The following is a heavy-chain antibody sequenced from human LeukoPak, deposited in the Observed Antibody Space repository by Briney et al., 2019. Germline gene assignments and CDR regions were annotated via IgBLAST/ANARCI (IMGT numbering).Heavy chain of an antibody. CDR1: GFTFSTYT. V-gene: IGHV3-48*01. CDR2: ISSGGTL. Sequence: GGSLSLSCAASGFTFSTYTMNWVRQSPGKGLEWVSTISSGGTLHYADSVKGRFTISRDSAKNSLYLQMNSLRAEDTAVYYCVRDPPYSHFDYWGQGTLVTVSS. D-gene: IGHD4-11*01. J-gene: IGHJ4*02. CDR3: VRDPPYSHFDY.